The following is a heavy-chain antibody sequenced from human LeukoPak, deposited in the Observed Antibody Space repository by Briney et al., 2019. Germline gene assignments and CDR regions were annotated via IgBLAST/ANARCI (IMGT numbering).Heavy chain of an antibody. CDR1: GGSISSGGSIGSFY. Sequence: SETLSLTCTVSGGSISSGGSIGSFYWTWIRQPAGKGLEWIGRIDAAGRTNYNPSLRGPVTISVDTSKNQFSLRLSSVTAADAAVYYCARATMVRGDQGGWFDPWGQGTLVTVSS. J-gene: IGHJ5*02. D-gene: IGHD3-10*01. CDR3: ARATMVRGDQGGWFDP. CDR2: IDAAGRT. V-gene: IGHV4-61*02.